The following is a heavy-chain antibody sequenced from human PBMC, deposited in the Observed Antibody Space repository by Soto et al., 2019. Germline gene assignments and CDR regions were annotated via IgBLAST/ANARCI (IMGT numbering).Heavy chain of an antibody. J-gene: IGHJ6*02. Sequence: QVQLVESGGGLVKPGGSLRLSCAASGFTFSDYYMSWIRQAPGKGLEWVSYISSSGSTIYYADSVKGRFTISRDNAKNSLYPQMNSLRAEDTAVYYCARSQRIGVVKYYYYYGMDVWGQGTTVTVSS. CDR2: ISSSGSTI. D-gene: IGHD3-3*01. V-gene: IGHV3-11*01. CDR3: ARSQRIGVVKYYYYYGMDV. CDR1: GFTFSDYY.